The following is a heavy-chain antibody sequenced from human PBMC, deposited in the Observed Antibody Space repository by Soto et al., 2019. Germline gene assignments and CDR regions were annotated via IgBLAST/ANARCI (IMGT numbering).Heavy chain of an antibody. D-gene: IGHD5-12*01. J-gene: IGHJ5*02. CDR3: AREEGGGYDHRWFDP. CDR2: IYYSGST. CDR1: GGSISSGGYY. V-gene: IGHV4-31*03. Sequence: QVQLQESGPGLVKPSQTLSLTCTVSGGSISSGGYYWSWIRQHPGKGLEWIGYIYYSGSTYYNPSLKSRVNISVDTSKIQFSLKLRSVTAADTAVYYCAREEGGGYDHRWFDPWGQGTLVTVSS.